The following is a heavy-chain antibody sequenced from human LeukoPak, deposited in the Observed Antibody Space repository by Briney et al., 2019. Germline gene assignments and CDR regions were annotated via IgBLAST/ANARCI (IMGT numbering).Heavy chain of an antibody. CDR1: GFTFSSYE. CDR3: ARLAPKRHGSGSYADAFDI. V-gene: IGHV3-48*03. Sequence: GGSLRLSCAASGFTFSSYEMNWVRQAPGKGLEWVSYISSSGSTIYYADSVKGRFTISRDNAKNSLYLQMNSLRAEDTAVYYCARLAPKRHGSGSYADAFDIWGQGTMPPSLQ. J-gene: IGHJ3*02. CDR2: ISSSGSTI. D-gene: IGHD3-10*01.